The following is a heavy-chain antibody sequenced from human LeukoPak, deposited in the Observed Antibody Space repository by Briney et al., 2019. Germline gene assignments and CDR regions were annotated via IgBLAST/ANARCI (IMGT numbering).Heavy chain of an antibody. Sequence: SETLSLTCAVSGGSISSGYWWSWVRQPPGKGLEWIAEIFHTGGTNYNPSLKSRATISVDKSKNQLSLKLSSVTAADTAVYYCARNGYYSADYWGQGAPVTVSS. CDR1: GGSISSGYW. V-gene: IGHV4-4*02. CDR3: ARNGYYSADY. J-gene: IGHJ4*02. CDR2: IFHTGGT. D-gene: IGHD2/OR15-2a*01.